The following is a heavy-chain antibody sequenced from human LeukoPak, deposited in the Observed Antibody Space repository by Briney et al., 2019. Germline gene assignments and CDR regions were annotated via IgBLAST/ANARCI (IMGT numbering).Heavy chain of an antibody. CDR1: GFTFSNYA. Sequence: AGGSLRLSCAASGFTFSNYAMYWVRQAPGKGLEWVAVISYDENNKYYTDSVKGRFTISRDNSKNTLYQQMNSLRAEDTAVYYCARSQWSDYWGQGTLLTVSS. CDR2: ISYDENNK. D-gene: IGHD2-8*01. V-gene: IGHV3-30-3*01. CDR3: ARSQWSDY. J-gene: IGHJ4*02.